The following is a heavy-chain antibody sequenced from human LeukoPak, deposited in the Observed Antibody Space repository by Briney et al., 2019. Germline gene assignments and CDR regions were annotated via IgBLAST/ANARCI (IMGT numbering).Heavy chain of an antibody. V-gene: IGHV4-59*12. J-gene: IGHJ6*03. Sequence: SETLSLTCTVSGGSISSYYWSWIRQPPGKGLEWIGYIHYSGITNHNPSLKSRVTISVDTSKNQFSLQLSSVTAADTAVYYCARVDYYDSSGYYYEEYYYYMDVWGKGTTVTVSS. CDR2: IHYSGIT. CDR3: ARVDYYDSSGYYYEEYYYYMDV. CDR1: GGSISSYY. D-gene: IGHD3-22*01.